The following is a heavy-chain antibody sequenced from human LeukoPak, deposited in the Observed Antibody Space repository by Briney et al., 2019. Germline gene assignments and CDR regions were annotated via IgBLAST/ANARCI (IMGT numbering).Heavy chain of an antibody. CDR2: TYFRSKWYI. Sequence: SQTLSLTCAISGDNVSSNSATWTWIRQSPSRGLEWLGRTYFRSKWYIDYALSVKGRVTINPDTTRNQFSLQLNSVTPEDTGLYYCTTGVLAFDIWGQGTMVTVPS. CDR3: TTGVLAFDI. D-gene: IGHD2-8*01. J-gene: IGHJ3*02. CDR1: GDNVSSNSAT. V-gene: IGHV6-1*01.